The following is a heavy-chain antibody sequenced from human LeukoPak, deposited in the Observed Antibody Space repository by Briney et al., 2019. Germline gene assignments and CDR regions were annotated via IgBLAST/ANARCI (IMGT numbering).Heavy chain of an antibody. J-gene: IGHJ4*02. Sequence: GSLRLSCAASGFTFSSYSMNWVRQAPGKGLEWVSSISGSSSYTFYADSVRGRFTISRDNAKNSVSLQMNSLRAEDTAVYYCARGTTGGYSPSHWGQGTLVTVSS. V-gene: IGHV3-21*01. D-gene: IGHD2-21*01. CDR3: ARGTTGGYSPSH. CDR2: ISGSSSYT. CDR1: GFTFSSYS.